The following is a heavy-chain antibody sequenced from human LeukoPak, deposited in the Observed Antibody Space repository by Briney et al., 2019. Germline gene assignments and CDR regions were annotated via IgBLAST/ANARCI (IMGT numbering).Heavy chain of an antibody. D-gene: IGHD1-26*01. CDR2: IDKKDKGYATAT. Sequence: GGSLKLSCAASGFTISGSAIHWVRQSSGKGLEWVGQIDKKDKGYATATAYAASVKGRFTISRDDSINTAYLQMKSLKTEDTALYYCTRDSGTYNWFDPWGQGTLVTVSS. CDR1: GFTISGSA. CDR3: TRDSGTYNWFDP. V-gene: IGHV3-73*01. J-gene: IGHJ5*02.